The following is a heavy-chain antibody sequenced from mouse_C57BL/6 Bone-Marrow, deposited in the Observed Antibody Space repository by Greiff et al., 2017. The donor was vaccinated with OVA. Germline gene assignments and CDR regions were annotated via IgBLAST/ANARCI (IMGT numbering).Heavy chain of an antibody. CDR1: GYTFTSYG. D-gene: IGHD1-1*01. CDR3: ARYYYGSTYAMDY. V-gene: IGHV1-81*01. Sequence: LLESGAELARPGASVKLSCKASGYTFTSYGISWVKQRTGQGLEWIGEIYPRSGNTYYNEKFKGKATLTADKSSSTAYMELRSLTSEDSAVYFCARYYYGSTYAMDYWGQGTSVTVSS. J-gene: IGHJ4*01. CDR2: IYPRSGNT.